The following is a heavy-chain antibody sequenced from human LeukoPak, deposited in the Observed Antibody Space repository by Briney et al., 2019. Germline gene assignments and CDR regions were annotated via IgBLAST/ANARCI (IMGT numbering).Heavy chain of an antibody. Sequence: ASVKVSCKASGGTFSSYGISWVRQAPGQGLEWMGWISAYNGNTNYAQKLQGRVTMTTDTSTSTAYMELRSLRSDDTAVYYCARVRGVLWFGESQYAFDIWGQGTMVTVSS. D-gene: IGHD3-10*01. CDR3: ARVRGVLWFGESQYAFDI. J-gene: IGHJ3*02. CDR1: GGTFSSYG. V-gene: IGHV1-18*01. CDR2: ISAYNGNT.